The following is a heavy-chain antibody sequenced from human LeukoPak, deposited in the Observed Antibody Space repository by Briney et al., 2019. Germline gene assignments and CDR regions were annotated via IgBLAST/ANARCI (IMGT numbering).Heavy chain of an antibody. V-gene: IGHV4-59*08. CDR1: GGSISSYY. CDR3: ARHQGGFGDLGF. CDR2: IYYSGST. Sequence: SSETLSLTCTVSGGSISSYYWSWIRQPPGKGLEWIGYIYYSGSTNYNPSLRSRVTLSVDTSKNQFSLKLSSVTAADTAVYYCARHQGGFGDLGFWGQGTLVTVSS. J-gene: IGHJ4*02. D-gene: IGHD4-17*01.